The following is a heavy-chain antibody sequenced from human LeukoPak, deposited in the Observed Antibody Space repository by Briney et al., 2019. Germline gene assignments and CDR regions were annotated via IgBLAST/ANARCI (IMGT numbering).Heavy chain of an antibody. V-gene: IGHV1-8*01. D-gene: IGHD3-3*01. Sequence: AAVKVSCKASVYTFSNYDINWVRQATGQGLEWMGWMNPNSGNTGYAQKFQGRVTMTRNTSISTAYMELSSLRSEDTAVYYCARGITIFGVDTLDYWGQGTLVTVSS. CDR2: MNPNSGNT. J-gene: IGHJ4*02. CDR3: ARGITIFGVDTLDY. CDR1: VYTFSNYD.